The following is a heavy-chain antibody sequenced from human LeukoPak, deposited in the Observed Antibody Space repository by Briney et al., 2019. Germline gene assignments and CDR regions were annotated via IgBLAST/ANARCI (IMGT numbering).Heavy chain of an antibody. J-gene: IGHJ4*02. D-gene: IGHD5-24*01. Sequence: GGSLRLSCVASGFPFSSYWMTWVRQAPGKGLEWVANVKQDGSKKSYVDSVKGRFTISRDNAKNSLYLQMNSLRAEDTAIYYCTRVGYIDEGIDYWGQGTLVTVSS. CDR2: VKQDGSKK. CDR1: GFPFSSYW. CDR3: TRVGYIDEGIDY. V-gene: IGHV3-7*04.